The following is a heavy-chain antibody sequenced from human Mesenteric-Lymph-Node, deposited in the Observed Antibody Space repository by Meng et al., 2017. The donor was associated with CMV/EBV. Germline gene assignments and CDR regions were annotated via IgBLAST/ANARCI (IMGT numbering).Heavy chain of an antibody. J-gene: IGHJ1*01. V-gene: IGHV4-34*01. D-gene: IGHD3-3*02. CDR3: ARRIVPVVYGW. CDR2: ISDTGRT. CDR1: GGSFSGSY. Sequence: SETLSLTCAVYGGSFSGSYWNWIRQPPGKGLEWIGEISDTGRTTYNPSLKSRVTISADTSKNHFSLTLSSVTAADTGVYFCARRIVPVVYGWWGQGTLVTVSS.